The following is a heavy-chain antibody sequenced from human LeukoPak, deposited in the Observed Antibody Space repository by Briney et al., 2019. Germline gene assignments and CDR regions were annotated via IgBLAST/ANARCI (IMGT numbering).Heavy chain of an antibody. CDR3: ASLTRGYSYGAHGY. CDR2: ISSSSSTI. Sequence: GGSLGLSCAASGFTFSSYSMNWVRQAPGKGLEWVSYISSSSSTIYYADSVKGRFTISRDNAKNSLYLQMNSLRAEDTAVYYCASLTRGYSYGAHGYWGQGTLVTVSS. D-gene: IGHD5-18*01. J-gene: IGHJ4*02. V-gene: IGHV3-48*04. CDR1: GFTFSSYS.